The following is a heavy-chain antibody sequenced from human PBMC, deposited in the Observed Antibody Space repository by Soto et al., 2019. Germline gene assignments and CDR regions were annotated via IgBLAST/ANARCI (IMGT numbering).Heavy chain of an antibody. V-gene: IGHV4-61*01. J-gene: IGHJ4*02. D-gene: IGHD3-3*01. CDR1: GGSFKSGSYS. CDR2: VYHTGRT. Sequence: SETLSLTCTVSGGSFKSGSYSWSWIRQPPGKGLEWIGYVYHTGRTSYNPSLKSRVSISMDTSENQFSLNLDSVTAADTAVYFCARDFAYFDSWGQGTLVTVSS. CDR3: ARDFAYFDS.